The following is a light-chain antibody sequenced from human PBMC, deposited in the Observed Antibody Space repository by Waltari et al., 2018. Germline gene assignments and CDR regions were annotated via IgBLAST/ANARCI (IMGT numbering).Light chain of an antibody. Sequence: EIVLTQSPATLSLSPGDRATLSCRASESIASPLVWYQQKPGQPPRILIYDTSNRAAGIPARLSGSGSGTDFSLTISSLEPEDFVVYYCQQRSHWPMYTFGQGTKLEIK. CDR1: ESIASP. V-gene: IGKV3-11*01. J-gene: IGKJ2*01. CDR3: QQRSHWPMYT. CDR2: DTS.